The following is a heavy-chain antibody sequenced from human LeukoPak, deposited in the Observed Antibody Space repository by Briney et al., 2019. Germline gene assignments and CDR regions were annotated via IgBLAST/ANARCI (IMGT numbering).Heavy chain of an antibody. CDR3: ARDILGATKGGGDY. D-gene: IGHD1-26*01. Sequence: GGSLRLSCAASGFTFSTYSMNWVRQAPGKGLEWVSHISSSSNTIYYADSVKGRFTISRDNAKNSLYLQMNSLRDEDTAVYFCARDILGATKGGGDYWGQGTLVTVSS. CDR1: GFTFSTYS. CDR2: ISSSSNTI. V-gene: IGHV3-48*02. J-gene: IGHJ4*02.